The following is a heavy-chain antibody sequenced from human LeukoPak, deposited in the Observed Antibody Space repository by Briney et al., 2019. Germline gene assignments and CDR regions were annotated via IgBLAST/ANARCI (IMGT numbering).Heavy chain of an antibody. CDR2: ISGGTT. D-gene: IGHD6-19*01. CDR3: SRGSGWLSVY. Sequence: PGRSLRLSCTASGFTFGDYLMSWFPQAPGKGLEWIGFISGGTTEYAASVKGRFTISRDDSTSIAYLQMNSLTTEDTAVYYCSRGSGWLSVYWGQGTLVTVSS. V-gene: IGHV3-49*03. J-gene: IGHJ4*02. CDR1: GFTFGDYL.